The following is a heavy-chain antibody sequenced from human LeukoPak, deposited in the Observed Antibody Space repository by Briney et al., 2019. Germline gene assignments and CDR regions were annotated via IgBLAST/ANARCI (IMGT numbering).Heavy chain of an antibody. Sequence: GGSLRLSCAPSEHTFSNFWMNWVRQAPRKGLECVASIKHDGTDKYYVDSVKGRFTNSRDNAKKSFYLQMNSRSPEDTAVYYARSAAGYWGQGTPVTVSS. CDR1: EHTFSNFW. V-gene: IGHV3-7*05. J-gene: IGHJ4*02. CDR2: IKHDGTDK. D-gene: IGHD2-15*01. CDR3: RSAAGY.